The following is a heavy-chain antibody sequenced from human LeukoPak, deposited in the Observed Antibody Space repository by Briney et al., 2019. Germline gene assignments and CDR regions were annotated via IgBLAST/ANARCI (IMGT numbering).Heavy chain of an antibody. Sequence: PGGSLRLSWAASGFTASTTYMSWVRQAQGKGLEWFSVIYSGDSTYYADSVKGRFTISRHSSKNTLYLQMNSLRAEDTAVYYCASEGYSSGWYGNYFDYWGQGTLVTVSS. CDR2: IYSGDST. J-gene: IGHJ4*02. V-gene: IGHV3-53*04. CDR3: ASEGYSSGWYGNYFDY. D-gene: IGHD6-19*01. CDR1: GFTASTTY.